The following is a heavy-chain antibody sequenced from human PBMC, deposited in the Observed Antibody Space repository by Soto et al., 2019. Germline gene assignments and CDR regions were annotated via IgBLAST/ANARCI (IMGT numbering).Heavy chain of an antibody. CDR3: ATYDYTSLDY. J-gene: IGHJ4*02. D-gene: IGHD3-16*01. V-gene: IGHV3-48*01. CDR1: GFTFSSYS. Sequence: GGSLRLSCAASGFTFSSYSMNWVRQAPGKGLEWVSYISSSSSTIYYADSVKGRFTISRDNAKNSLYLQMNSLRAEDTAVYYCATYDYTSLDYWGQGTLVTVSS. CDR2: ISSSSSTI.